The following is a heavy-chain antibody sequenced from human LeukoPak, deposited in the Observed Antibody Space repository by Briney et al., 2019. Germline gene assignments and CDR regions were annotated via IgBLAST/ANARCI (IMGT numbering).Heavy chain of an antibody. CDR3: ARQDGSSWSFWCDYFDY. Sequence: PSETLSLTCTVSGDSISSSSYYWGWIRQPPGKGLEWIGSIYYSGSTYYNPSLKSRVTISVDTSKNQFSLKLSSVTAADTAVYYCARQDGSSWSFWCDYFDYWGQGTLVTVSS. V-gene: IGHV4-39*01. D-gene: IGHD6-6*01. J-gene: IGHJ4*02. CDR2: IYYSGST. CDR1: GDSISSSSYY.